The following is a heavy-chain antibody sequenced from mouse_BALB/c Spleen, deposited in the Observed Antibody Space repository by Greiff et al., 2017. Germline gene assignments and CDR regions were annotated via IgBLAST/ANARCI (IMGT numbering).Heavy chain of an antibody. CDR1: GFTFSSYG. CDR3: ARLYGSSLYYYAMDY. D-gene: IGHD1-1*01. CDR2: INSNGGST. Sequence: EVKLVESGGGLVQHGGSLKLSCAASGFTFSSYGMSWVRQTPDKRLELVATINSNGGSTYYPDSVKGRFTISRDNAKNTLYLQMSSLKSEDTAMYYCARLYGSSLYYYAMDYWGQGTSVTVSS. J-gene: IGHJ4*01. V-gene: IGHV5-6-3*01.